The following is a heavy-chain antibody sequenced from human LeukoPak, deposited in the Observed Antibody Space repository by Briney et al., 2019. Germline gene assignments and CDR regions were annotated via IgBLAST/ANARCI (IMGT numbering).Heavy chain of an antibody. D-gene: IGHD2-2*01. Sequence: NTSETLSLTCTVSGGSVSSTHYWGWIRQPPGKGLEWIGSIYYGGSTYYNASLRSRVTTSVDTSKNQFSLKLSSVTAADTAVYYCARVSTSCPDYWGQGTLVTVSS. CDR2: IYYGGST. V-gene: IGHV4-39*07. CDR1: GGSVSSTHY. CDR3: ARVSTSCPDY. J-gene: IGHJ4*02.